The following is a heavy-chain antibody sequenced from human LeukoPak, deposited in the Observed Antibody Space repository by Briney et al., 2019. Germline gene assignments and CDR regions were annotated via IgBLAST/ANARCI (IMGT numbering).Heavy chain of an antibody. V-gene: IGHV5-51*01. Sequence: GESLKISCKGSGYSFTSYWIGWVRQMPGKGLEWMAIIYPGNSDTRYSPSFQGQVTISADKSISTAYLQWCSLRASDTAMYYCARIPCGGECYLFDYWGQGTLVTVSS. J-gene: IGHJ4*02. CDR1: GYSFTSYW. CDR3: ARIPCGGECYLFDY. CDR2: IYPGNSDT. D-gene: IGHD2-21*01.